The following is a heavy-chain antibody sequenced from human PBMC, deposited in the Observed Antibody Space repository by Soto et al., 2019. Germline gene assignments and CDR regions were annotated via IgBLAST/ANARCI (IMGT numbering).Heavy chain of an antibody. CDR3: ARVLPKEGRPYCSSTSCYLRAFDI. V-gene: IGHV1-3*01. Sequence: ASVKVSCKASGYTFTDYFMNWMRQAPGQRLEWMGWINAGNGNTKYSQKLQGRVTITRDTSSSTAYMQLSSLRSEDTAVYYCARVLPKEGRPYCSSTSCYLRAFDIWGQGTMVTVSS. D-gene: IGHD2-2*01. J-gene: IGHJ3*02. CDR1: GYTFTDYF. CDR2: INAGNGNT.